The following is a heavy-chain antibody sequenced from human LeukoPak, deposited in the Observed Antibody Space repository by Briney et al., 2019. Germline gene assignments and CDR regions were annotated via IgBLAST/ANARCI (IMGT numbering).Heavy chain of an antibody. CDR2: VYYRGST. D-gene: IGHD5-24*01. CDR1: AGSGSTMGYD. V-gene: IGHV4-39*01. Sequence: SETLSLTGTVPAGSGSTMGYDWGWIRQPPGKGLEWIGSVYYRGSTYYNPSLKSRLIISVDTSKSQFSLKLSSVTAADTAGYYIARGDDYIRPCSLLLNWGQGTLVTVSS. CDR3: ARGDDYIRPCSLLLN. J-gene: IGHJ4*02.